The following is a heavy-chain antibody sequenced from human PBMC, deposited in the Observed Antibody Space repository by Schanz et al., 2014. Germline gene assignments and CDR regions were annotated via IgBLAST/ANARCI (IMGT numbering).Heavy chain of an antibody. CDR3: ARSVWGDGDDY. Sequence: QVQLVQSGAEVKEPGASVKVSCKASAYTFTGYYLHWVRQAPGQGLEWMGWMNPNRGNTAYAQKFQGRVTMTRNTSISTAYMELSSLRSEDTAVYYCARSVWGDGDDYWGQGTLVTVSS. V-gene: IGHV1-8*02. CDR1: AYTFTGYY. J-gene: IGHJ4*02. CDR2: MNPNRGNT. D-gene: IGHD3-16*01.